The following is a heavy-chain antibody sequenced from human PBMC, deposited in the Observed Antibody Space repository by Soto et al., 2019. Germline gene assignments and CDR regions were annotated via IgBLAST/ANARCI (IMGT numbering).Heavy chain of an antibody. V-gene: IGHV4-59*08. CDR3: ARSYGDLPDY. Sequence: KPSETLSLTCSVSGGSIGTYFWGWIRQPPGKGLEWIGHIYYSGSTSYNPSLRSRVTISLDTSKNQFSLRLSSVSAADTAVYYCARSYGDLPDYWGQGTLVTVSS. CDR1: GGSIGTYF. D-gene: IGHD4-17*01. CDR2: IYYSGST. J-gene: IGHJ4*02.